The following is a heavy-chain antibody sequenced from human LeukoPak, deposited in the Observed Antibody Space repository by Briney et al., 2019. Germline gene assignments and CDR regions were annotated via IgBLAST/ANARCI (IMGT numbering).Heavy chain of an antibody. D-gene: IGHD3-10*01. CDR3: ARGPPYGSRSDYLDQ. V-gene: IGHV3-30-3*01. J-gene: IGHJ4*02. CDR1: GITVRTYA. CDR2: ISSDGNNK. Sequence: GTSLRLSCAASGITVRTYALHWVRRAPGKGLEWVAVISSDGNNKDYGDSAKGRFTISRDNAKNSLHLIMNSLRVEDTAVYYCARGPPYGSRSDYLDQWGRGTLVTVSS.